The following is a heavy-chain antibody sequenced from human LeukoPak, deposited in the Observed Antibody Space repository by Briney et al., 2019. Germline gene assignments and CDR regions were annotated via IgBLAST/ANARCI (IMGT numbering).Heavy chain of an antibody. V-gene: IGHV4-59*01. D-gene: IGHD6-6*01. CDR3: ARLSSLANIAARGRTWLDP. J-gene: IGHJ5*02. Sequence: PSETLSLTCTVSGGSINNSYWTWIRQPPGKEREWLGHIYYSWSTNYSPSLKSRVTISVDTPKNQFSLKLSSVTAADTAVYHCARLSSLANIAARGRTWLDPWGQGSLVTVSS. CDR1: GGSINNSY. CDR2: IYYSWST.